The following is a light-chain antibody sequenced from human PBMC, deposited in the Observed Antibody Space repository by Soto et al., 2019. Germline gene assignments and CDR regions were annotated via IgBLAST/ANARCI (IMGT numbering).Light chain of an antibody. CDR3: AVRDDRRTGRVWV. Sequence: QSVLTQPPSASGTPGQRVTISCSGSSSNIGYNYVYWYQQLPGTAPKLLVYANNQRPSGVPDRFSASKSGTSASLAISGLRSEXEADYYCAVRDDRRTGRVWVFGGGTK. V-gene: IGLV1-47*02. CDR1: SSNIGYNY. J-gene: IGLJ3*02. CDR2: ANN.